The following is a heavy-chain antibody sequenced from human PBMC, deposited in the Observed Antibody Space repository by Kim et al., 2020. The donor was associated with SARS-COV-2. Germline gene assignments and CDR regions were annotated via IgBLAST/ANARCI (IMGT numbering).Heavy chain of an antibody. CDR2: ISAYNGNT. CDR3: ARDGGYYDSSGYTGWFDS. J-gene: IGHJ5*01. V-gene: IGHV1-18*01. D-gene: IGHD3-22*01. CDR1: GYTFTSYG. Sequence: ASVKVSCKASGYTFTSYGISWVRQAPGQGLEWMGWISAYNGNTNYAQKLQGRVTMTTDTSTSTAYMELRSLRSDDTAVYYCARDGGYYDSSGYTGWFDSWGQGTLVTVSS.